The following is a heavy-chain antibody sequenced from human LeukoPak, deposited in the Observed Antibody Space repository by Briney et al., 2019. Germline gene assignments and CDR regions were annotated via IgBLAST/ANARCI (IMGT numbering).Heavy chain of an antibody. CDR3: ARHNPYFDY. CDR1: GGSISSSTYY. CDR2: IYYSGSTYSGST. V-gene: IGHV4-39*01. J-gene: IGHJ4*02. D-gene: IGHD1-14*01. Sequence: SETLSLTCTVSGGSISSSTYYWGWIRQPPGKGPEWIGNIYYSGSTYSGSTYYNPSLKSRVTISVDTSKSQFSLKLSSVTAADTAVYYCARHNPYFDYWGQGALVTVSS.